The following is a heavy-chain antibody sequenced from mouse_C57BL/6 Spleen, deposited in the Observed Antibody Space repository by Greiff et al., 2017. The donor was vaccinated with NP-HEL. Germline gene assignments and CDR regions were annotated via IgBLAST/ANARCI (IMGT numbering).Heavy chain of an antibody. Sequence: EVQLVESGPGMVKPSQSLSLTCTVTGYSITSGYDWHWIRHFPGNKLEWMGYISYSGSTNYNPSLKSRISITHDTSKNHFFLKLNSVTTEDTATYYCASAIYDGYGGYFDYWGQGTTLTVSS. J-gene: IGHJ2*01. CDR1: GYSITSGYD. CDR3: ASAIYDGYGGYFDY. CDR2: ISYSGST. V-gene: IGHV3-1*01. D-gene: IGHD2-3*01.